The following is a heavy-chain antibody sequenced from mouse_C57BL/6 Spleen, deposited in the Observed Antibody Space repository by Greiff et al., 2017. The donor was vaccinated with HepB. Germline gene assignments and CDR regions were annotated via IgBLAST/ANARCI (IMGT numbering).Heavy chain of an antibody. Sequence: VQLQQPGAELVKPGASVKLSCKASGYTFTSYWMHWVKQRPGQGLEWIGMIHPNSGSTNYNEKFKSKATLTVDKSSSTAYMQLSSLTSDDSAVYYCARDIYYYGSSDWYFDVWGTGTTVTVSS. CDR3: ARDIYYYGSSDWYFDV. CDR2: IHPNSGST. V-gene: IGHV1-64*01. D-gene: IGHD1-1*01. CDR1: GYTFTSYW. J-gene: IGHJ1*03.